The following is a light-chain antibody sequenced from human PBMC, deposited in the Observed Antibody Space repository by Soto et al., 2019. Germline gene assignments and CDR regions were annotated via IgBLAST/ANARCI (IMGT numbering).Light chain of an antibody. V-gene: IGKV3-11*01. CDR1: QSVSSY. CDR2: DAS. CDR3: QKRSTCPNT. J-gene: IGKJ2*01. Sequence: EIVLTQSPATLSLSPGERATLSCRASQSVSSYLAWYQQKPGQAPRLLIYDASNRATGIPARFSGSGSGTDFTLPISRLDLKDFAVYYCQKRSTCPNTFAQGPKLDIK.